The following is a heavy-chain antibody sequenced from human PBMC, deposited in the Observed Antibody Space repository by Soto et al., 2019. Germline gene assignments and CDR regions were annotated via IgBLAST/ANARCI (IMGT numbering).Heavy chain of an antibody. V-gene: IGHV1-46*01. CDR1: GYTFTTYS. Sequence: QVHLVQSGAEVKKPGASVKVSCKASGYTFTTYSMHWVRQTPGHGLEWMGVINPSGGRTSYEQKFQGRVTMTRDTSTSTVHMELSNLRSEDTAVYFCARDGGYDVLTGHYILLYYLDNWGLGTLVTVSS. J-gene: IGHJ4*02. CDR2: INPSGGRT. D-gene: IGHD3-9*01. CDR3: ARDGGYDVLTGHYILLYYLDN.